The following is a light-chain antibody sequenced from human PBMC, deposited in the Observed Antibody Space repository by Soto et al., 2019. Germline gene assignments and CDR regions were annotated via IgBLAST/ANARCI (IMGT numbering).Light chain of an antibody. Sequence: QSVLTQPASVSGSPGQSITISCTGTSSDVGGYNYVSWYQQHPGKAPKLMIYEVSNRPSGVSNRFSGSKSGHTASLTVSGLQPEDEADYYCSSYTSSTTLVFGTGTKLTVL. J-gene: IGLJ1*01. CDR1: SSDVGGYNY. CDR3: SSYTSSTTLV. V-gene: IGLV2-14*01. CDR2: EVS.